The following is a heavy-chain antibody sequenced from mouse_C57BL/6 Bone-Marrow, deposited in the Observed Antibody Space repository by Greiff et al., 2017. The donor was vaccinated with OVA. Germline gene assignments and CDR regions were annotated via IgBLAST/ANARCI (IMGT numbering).Heavy chain of an antibody. D-gene: IGHD1-1*02. CDR2: ISYDGST. J-gene: IGHJ2*01. CDR1: GYSITSGYS. CDR3: ARDRGSYVRFDY. Sequence: ESGPGLVKPSQSLSLTCSVTGYSITSGYSWNWIRQFPGNKLSWMGYISYDGSTNYNASLKHRISLTRDTSKNQFFRKLNSVTTEDTATYYCARDRGSYVRFDYWGQGTTLTVSS. V-gene: IGHV3-6*01.